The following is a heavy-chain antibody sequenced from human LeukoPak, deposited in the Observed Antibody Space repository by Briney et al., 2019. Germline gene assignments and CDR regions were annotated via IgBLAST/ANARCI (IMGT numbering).Heavy chain of an antibody. CDR3: AREIGYYDSSGYRDDY. D-gene: IGHD3-22*01. J-gene: IGHJ4*02. V-gene: IGHV1-2*02. CDR1: GYTFTGYY. CDR2: INPNSGGT. Sequence: ASVKVSCKASGYTFTGYYIHWVRQAPGQGLEWMGWINPNSGGTNYAQKFQGRVTMTRDTSISTAYMELSRLRSDDTAVYYCAREIGYYDSSGYRDDYWGQGTLVTVSS.